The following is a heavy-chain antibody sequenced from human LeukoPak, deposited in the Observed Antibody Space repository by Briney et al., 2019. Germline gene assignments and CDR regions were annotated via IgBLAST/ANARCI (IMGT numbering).Heavy chain of an antibody. D-gene: IGHD6-19*01. CDR3: ARYSSAWGTPDY. CDR1: GFTFSSYA. CDR2: ISGSGADT. V-gene: IGHV3-23*01. Sequence: GGSLRLSCAASGFTFSSYAMSWVRQAPGKGLEWVSAISGSGADTYYADSVKGRFTISRDNSKNTLYLQMNSLRADHTAVYYCARYSSAWGTPDYWGQGTLVTVSS. J-gene: IGHJ4*02.